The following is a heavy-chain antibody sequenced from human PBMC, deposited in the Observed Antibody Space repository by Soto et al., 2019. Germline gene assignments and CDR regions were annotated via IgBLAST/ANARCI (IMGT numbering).Heavy chain of an antibody. CDR3: ARVRYYDILTGYYIDY. CDR2: INSSGST. Sequence: QVQLQASGPGLVKPSQTLSLPCTVPGGSIASGGYYWSWIRHHPGKGLEWIGYINSSGSTYYNPSLKSRVTISVDTSKNQFSLKLSAVTAADTAVYYCARVRYYDILTGYYIDYWGQGTLVTVSS. J-gene: IGHJ4*02. D-gene: IGHD3-9*01. V-gene: IGHV4-31*03. CDR1: GGSIASGGYY.